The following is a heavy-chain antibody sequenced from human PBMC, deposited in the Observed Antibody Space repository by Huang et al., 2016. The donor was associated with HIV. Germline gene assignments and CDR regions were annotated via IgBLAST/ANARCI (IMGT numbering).Heavy chain of an antibody. CDR3: ATVYRRFRNHDSGDYYFDY. CDR2: VDPEDGET. J-gene: IGHJ4*02. Sequence: QVQLVQSGAEVKKPGASVKVSCKVSGYTLTDLSMHWVRQVPGRGLEWVGGVDPEDGETIYGQKCQGRVTMTEDTSTDTAYMELSSLRSEDTAVYYCATVYRRFRNHDSGDYYFDYWDQGTLVTVSS. CDR1: GYTLTDLS. V-gene: IGHV1-24*01. D-gene: IGHD3-22*01.